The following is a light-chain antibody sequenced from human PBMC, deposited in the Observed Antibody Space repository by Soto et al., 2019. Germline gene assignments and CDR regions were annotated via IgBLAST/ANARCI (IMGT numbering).Light chain of an antibody. Sequence: QSVLTQPPSVSGAPGQWVTISCTGSSSNIGAGYDVHWYQQLPGTAPKLLIYGNSNRPSGVPDRFSGSKSGTSASLAITGLHAEDDADDDCQYYDSSLGGWTYVFGTGTKVTVL. V-gene: IGLV1-40*01. CDR1: SSNIGAGYD. CDR3: QYYDSSLGGWTYV. J-gene: IGLJ1*01. CDR2: GNS.